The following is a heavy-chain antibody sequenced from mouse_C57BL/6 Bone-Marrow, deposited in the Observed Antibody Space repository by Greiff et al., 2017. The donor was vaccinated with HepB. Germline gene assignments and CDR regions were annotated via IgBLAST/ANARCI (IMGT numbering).Heavy chain of an antibody. Sequence: EVKLMESEGGLVQPGSSMKLSCTASGFTFSDYYMAWVRQVPEKGLEWVANINYDGSSTYYLDSLKSRFIISRDNAKNILYLQMGSLKSEDTATYYCARGDYGSSYPYFDYWGQGTTLTVPS. V-gene: IGHV5-16*01. J-gene: IGHJ2*01. CDR1: GFTFSDYY. D-gene: IGHD1-1*01. CDR2: INYDGSST. CDR3: ARGDYGSSYPYFDY.